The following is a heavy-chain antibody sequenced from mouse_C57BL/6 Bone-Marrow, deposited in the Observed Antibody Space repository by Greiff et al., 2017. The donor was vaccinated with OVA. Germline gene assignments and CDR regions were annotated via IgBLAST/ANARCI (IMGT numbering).Heavy chain of an antibody. CDR3: ARESDNSFDY. CDR2: IDPSDSYT. CDR1: GYTFTSYW. J-gene: IGHJ2*01. V-gene: IGHV1-69*01. Sequence: VQLQQPGAELVMPGASVKLSCKASGYTFTSYWMHWVKQRPGQGLEWIGEIDPSDSYTNYNQKFKGKSTLTVDKSSSTAYIQLSILTSEYSAVYYCARESDNSFDYWGQGTTLTVSS.